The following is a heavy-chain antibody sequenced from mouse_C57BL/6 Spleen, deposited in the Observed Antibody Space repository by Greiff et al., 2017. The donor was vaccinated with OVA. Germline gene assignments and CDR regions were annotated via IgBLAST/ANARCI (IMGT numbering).Heavy chain of an antibody. CDR1: GFTFSSYA. V-gene: IGHV5-4*01. CDR3: AREGHSTFMDY. D-gene: IGHD5-1*01. Sequence: EVKLVESGGVLVKPGGSLKLSCAASGFTFSSYAMSWVRQTPEKRLEWVATISDGGSYTYYPDNVKGRFTISRDNAKNNLYLQMSHLKSEDTAMYYCAREGHSTFMDYWGQGTSVTVSS. J-gene: IGHJ4*01. CDR2: ISDGGSYT.